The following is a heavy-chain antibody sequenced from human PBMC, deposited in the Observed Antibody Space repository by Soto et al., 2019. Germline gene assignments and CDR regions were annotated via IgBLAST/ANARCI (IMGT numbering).Heavy chain of an antibody. CDR2: ISAYNGNT. J-gene: IGHJ6*02. CDR1: GYTFTSYG. V-gene: IGHV1-18*01. CDR3: ARERVPTVLRFLGCCYGMDV. D-gene: IGHD3-3*01. Sequence: QVQLVQSGAEVKKPGASVKVSCKASGYTFTSYGISWVRQAPGQGLEWMGWISAYNGNTNYAQKLQGRVTMTIDTSTSTAYMELRSLRTDDTAVYYCARERVPTVLRFLGCCYGMDVWGQGTTVTVSS.